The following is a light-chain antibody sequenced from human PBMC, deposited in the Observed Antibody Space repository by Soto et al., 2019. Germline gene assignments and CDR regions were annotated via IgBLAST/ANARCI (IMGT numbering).Light chain of an antibody. CDR2: EVS. CDR1: SSDVGGYNY. J-gene: IGLJ1*01. Sequence: QSALTQPASVSGSPGQSITISFTGTSSDVGGYNYVSWYQQHPGKAPKLMIYEVSNRPSGVSNRSSGSKSGNTASLTISGLQDEDEADYYCSSYTSSSTDVFGTGTKVTVL. V-gene: IGLV2-14*01. CDR3: SSYTSSSTDV.